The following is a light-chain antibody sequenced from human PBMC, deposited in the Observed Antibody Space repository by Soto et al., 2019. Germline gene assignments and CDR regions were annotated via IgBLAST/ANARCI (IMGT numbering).Light chain of an antibody. CDR1: SSDVGAYYY. CDR2: EVT. Sequence: QSSLTQPASVSGSPGQSITIACTGASSDVGAYYYVSWYQHYPGKAPKLMIYEVTNRPSGVSNRFSGSKSGNTASLTISGLQAKDAADYYCSSYKISSTLWVCGTGTKVTV. V-gene: IGLV2-14*01. J-gene: IGLJ1*01. CDR3: SSYKISSTLWV.